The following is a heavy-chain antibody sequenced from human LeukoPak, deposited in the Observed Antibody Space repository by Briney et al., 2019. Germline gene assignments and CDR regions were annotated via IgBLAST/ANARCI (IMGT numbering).Heavy chain of an antibody. D-gene: IGHD6-13*01. CDR2: INHSGST. Sequence: PSETLSLTCAVYGGSFSGYYWSWIRQPPGKGLEWIGEINHSGSTNYNPSLKSRVTISVDTSKNQFSLKLSSVTAADTAVYYCARRGSQQLVHWGQGTLVTVSS. J-gene: IGHJ4*02. CDR1: GGSFSGYY. V-gene: IGHV4-34*01. CDR3: ARRGSQQLVH.